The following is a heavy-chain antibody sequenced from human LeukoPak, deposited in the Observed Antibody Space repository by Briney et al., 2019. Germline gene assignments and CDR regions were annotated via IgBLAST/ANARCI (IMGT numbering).Heavy chain of an antibody. Sequence: SVKVSCKASGGTFCSSVISWVRQAPGQGLEWMGEIIPIFGTASYAQKFQGGVTITADASTTTPYMELSSLRSEDTAVYYCARPNDYTNPRGDYSGQGTLVTVSS. J-gene: IGHJ4*02. CDR1: GGTFCSSV. D-gene: IGHD4-11*01. CDR3: ARPNDYTNPRGDY. CDR2: IIPIFGTA. V-gene: IGHV1-69*13.